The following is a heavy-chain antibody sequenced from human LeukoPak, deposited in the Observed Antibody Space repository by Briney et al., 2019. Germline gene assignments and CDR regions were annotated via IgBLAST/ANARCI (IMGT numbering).Heavy chain of an antibody. CDR1: GGSISSSSYY. Sequence: SETLSLTCTVSGGSISSSSYYWGWIRQPPGKGLEWIGSIYYSGSTYYNPSLKSRVTISVDTSKNQFSLKLSSVTAADTAVYYCARNTRAFDVWGQGTMVIVSS. J-gene: IGHJ3*01. V-gene: IGHV4-39*01. D-gene: IGHD1/OR15-1a*01. CDR2: IYYSGST. CDR3: ARNTRAFDV.